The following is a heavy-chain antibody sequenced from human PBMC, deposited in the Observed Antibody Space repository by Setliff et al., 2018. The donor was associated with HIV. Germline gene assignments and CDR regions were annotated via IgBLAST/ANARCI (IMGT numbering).Heavy chain of an antibody. V-gene: IGHV4-39*01. CDR2: VSYSGRT. D-gene: IGHD2-21*02. CDR3: VRHNPTVVTDGYDI. Sequence: SETLSLTCTVSGGSTTSSTYYWGWIRQPPGRGLEWIDSVSYSGRTYYNPSLKSRVTISIDTSKNQFSLNLSSVTAADTAVYYCVRHNPTVVTDGYDIWGQGTKVTVSS. CDR1: GGSTTSSTYY. J-gene: IGHJ3*02.